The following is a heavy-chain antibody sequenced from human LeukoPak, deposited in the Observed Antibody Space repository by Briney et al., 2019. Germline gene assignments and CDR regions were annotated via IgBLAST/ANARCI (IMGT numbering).Heavy chain of an antibody. J-gene: IGHJ4*02. Sequence: SVKVSCKASGGTFSSYAISWVRQAPGQGLEWMGRIIPIFGIANYAQKFQGRVTITADKSTSTAYMELSGLRSEDTAVYYCARDPEIYGDYVYFDYWGQGALVTVSS. CDR3: ARDPEIYGDYVYFDY. CDR1: GGTFSSYA. CDR2: IIPIFGIA. V-gene: IGHV1-69*04. D-gene: IGHD4-17*01.